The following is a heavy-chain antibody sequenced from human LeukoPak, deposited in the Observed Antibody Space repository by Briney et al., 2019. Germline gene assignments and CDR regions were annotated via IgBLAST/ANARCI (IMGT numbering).Heavy chain of an antibody. D-gene: IGHD1-26*01. J-gene: IGHJ4*02. CDR1: GGSIRSSSDN. CDR2: ISYSGNT. CDR3: ATRRCGSYSDY. V-gene: IGHV4-39*01. Sequence: PSETLSLTCTVSGGSIRSSSDNWGWIRQPPGKGLEWVGTISYSGNTYYNPSLKSRVTISVDTSKNQFSLKLNSVTAADTAVYYCATRRCGSYSDYWGQGTLVTVSS.